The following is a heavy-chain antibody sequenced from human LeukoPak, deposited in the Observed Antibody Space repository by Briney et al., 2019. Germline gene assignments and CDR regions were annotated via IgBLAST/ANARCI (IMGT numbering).Heavy chain of an antibody. J-gene: IGHJ4*02. CDR1: GVSVSTSH. CDR3: ARDNYASGSYSFDH. Sequence: SETLSLTCNVSGVSVSTSHWNWIRQRPGKGLEWIGCLSYTGKTDYNPSLKSRVSISLGSSNNHFSLKLTSVTAADTAVYYCARDNYASGSYSFDHWGQGTLVTVSS. V-gene: IGHV4-59*02. CDR2: LSYTGKT. D-gene: IGHD3-10*01.